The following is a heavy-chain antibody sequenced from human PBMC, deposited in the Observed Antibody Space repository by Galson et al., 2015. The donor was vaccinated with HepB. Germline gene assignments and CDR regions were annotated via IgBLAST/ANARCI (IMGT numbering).Heavy chain of an antibody. CDR1: GYTFTSYA. D-gene: IGHD6-19*01. CDR3: ARLHSSGWPLEGFDY. J-gene: IGHJ4*02. Sequence: SVKVSCKASGYTFTSYAVSWVRQAPGQGLEWMGWISAYNGNTNYEQKYQGRVTMTTDTSTSTVYMELRSLRSDDTAVYYCARLHSSGWPLEGFDYWGQGTLVTVSS. V-gene: IGHV1-18*01. CDR2: ISAYNGNT.